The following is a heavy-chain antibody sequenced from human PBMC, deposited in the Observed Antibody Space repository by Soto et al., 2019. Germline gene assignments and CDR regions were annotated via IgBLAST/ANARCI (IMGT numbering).Heavy chain of an antibody. CDR1: GYSFTSYW. V-gene: IGHV5-51*01. CDR3: ALCSSKSCYNGGKFDY. D-gene: IGHD2-2*02. CDR2: IYPGDSDT. J-gene: IGHJ4*02. Sequence: GESLKISCKGSGYSFTSYWIGWVRQMPGKGLEWMGIIYPGDSDTRYSPSFQGQVTISADKSISTAYLQWSSLKASDTAMYYCALCSSKSCYNGGKFDYWGQGTPVPVSS.